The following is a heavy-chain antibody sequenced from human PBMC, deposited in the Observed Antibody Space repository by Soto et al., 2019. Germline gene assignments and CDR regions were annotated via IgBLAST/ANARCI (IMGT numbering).Heavy chain of an antibody. V-gene: IGHV3-11*06. CDR1: GFTFSGYY. D-gene: IGHD1-1*01. J-gene: IGHJ6*02. CDR3: ARVNTIRGLLSDHYYYGMDV. CDR2: ISSSSSYT. Sequence: PGGALRLSCAAPGFTFSGYYMSWIRQAPGEGVGGVSYISSSSSYTNYADSVKGRFTISRDNAKNSLYLQMNSLRAEDTAVYYCARVNTIRGLLSDHYYYGMDVWGQGTTVTVSS.